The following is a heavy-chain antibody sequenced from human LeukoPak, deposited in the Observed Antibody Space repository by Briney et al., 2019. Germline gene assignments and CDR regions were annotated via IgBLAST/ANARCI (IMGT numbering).Heavy chain of an antibody. D-gene: IGHD3-22*01. CDR1: GGSFSGYY. V-gene: IGHV4-34*01. CDR2: INHSGST. J-gene: IGHJ5*02. Sequence: NASETLSLTCAVYGGSFSGYYWSWIRQPPGKGLEWIGEINHSGSTNYNPSLKSRVTTSVDTSKNQFSLKLSPVTAADTAVYYCARGRSSVRTMIVVVTRIIWFDPWGQGTLVTVSS. CDR3: ARGRSSVRTMIVVVTRIIWFDP.